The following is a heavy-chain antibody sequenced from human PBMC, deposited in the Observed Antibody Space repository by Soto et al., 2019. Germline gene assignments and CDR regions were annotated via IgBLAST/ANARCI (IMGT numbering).Heavy chain of an antibody. CDR1: GGTFSSYA. CDR2: IIPIFGTA. CDR3: ARDFGDGYISWYFDL. D-gene: IGHD5-12*01. Sequence: SVKVSCKASGGTFSSYAISWVRQAPGQGLEWMGGIIPIFGTANYAQKFQGRVTMTRDTSTSTVYMELSSLRSEDTAVYYCARDFGDGYISWYFDLWGHGTLVTVSS. J-gene: IGHJ2*01. V-gene: IGHV1-69*05.